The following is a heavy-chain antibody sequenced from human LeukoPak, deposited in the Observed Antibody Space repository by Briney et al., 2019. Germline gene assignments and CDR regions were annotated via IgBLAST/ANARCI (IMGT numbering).Heavy chain of an antibody. CDR1: GFTFSNAW. V-gene: IGHV3-7*01. D-gene: IGHD2-15*01. Sequence: GGSLRLSCAASGFTFSNAWMSWVRQAPGKGLEWVANIKQDGSEKYYVDSVKGRFTISRDNAKNSLYLQMNSLRAEDTAVYYCTRSGGSCLTSEFCSSCWGQGALVTVSS. J-gene: IGHJ4*02. CDR2: IKQDGSEK. CDR3: TRSGGSCLTSEFCSSC.